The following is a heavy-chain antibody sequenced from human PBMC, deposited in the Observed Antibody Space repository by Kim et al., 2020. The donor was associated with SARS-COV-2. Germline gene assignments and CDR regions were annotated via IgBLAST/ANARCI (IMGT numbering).Heavy chain of an antibody. CDR1: GFTFSSYA. Sequence: GGSLRLSCAASGFTFSSYAMHWVRQAPGKGLEWVAVISYDGSNKYYVDSVKGRFTISRDNSKNTLYLQMNSLRAEDTAVYYCARAEKQWLNFRYYYGMDVWGQGTTVTVSS. CDR3: ARAEKQWLNFRYYYGMDV. D-gene: IGHD6-19*01. CDR2: ISYDGSNK. V-gene: IGHV3-30*04. J-gene: IGHJ6*02.